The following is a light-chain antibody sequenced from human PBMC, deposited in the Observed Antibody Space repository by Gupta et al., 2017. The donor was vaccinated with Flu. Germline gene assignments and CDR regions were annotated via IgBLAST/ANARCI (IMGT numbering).Light chain of an antibody. CDR2: DVT. V-gene: IGLV2-14*01. CDR1: SSDVGRSDS. Sequence: QSALTQPASVSGSPGQSSTIPCTGSSSDVGRSDSVSWYQKHPGKAPKLLIYDVTTRPSGVSSRFSGSKSGTTASLTISELQAEDESDYYCSSYTSTSTFYVFGTGTKVTVL. J-gene: IGLJ1*01. CDR3: SSYTSTSTFYV.